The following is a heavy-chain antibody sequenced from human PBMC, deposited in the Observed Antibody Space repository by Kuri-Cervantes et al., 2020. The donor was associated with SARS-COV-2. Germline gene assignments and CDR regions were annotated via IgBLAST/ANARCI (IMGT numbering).Heavy chain of an antibody. V-gene: IGHV4-34*01. J-gene: IGHJ5*02. CDR3: ARGSNSGIAAAGTNWFDP. D-gene: IGHD6-13*01. CDR2: INHSGST. Sequence: SETLSLTCAAYGGSFSGYYWSWIRQPPGKGLEWIGEINHSGSTNYNPSLKSRVTISVDTSKNQFSLKLSSVTAADTAVYYCARGSNSGIAAAGTNWFDPWGQGTLVTVSS. CDR1: GGSFSGYY.